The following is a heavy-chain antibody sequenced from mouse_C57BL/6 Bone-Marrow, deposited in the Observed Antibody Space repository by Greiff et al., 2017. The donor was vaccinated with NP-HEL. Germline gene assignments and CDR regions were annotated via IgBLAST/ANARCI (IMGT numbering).Heavy chain of an antibody. CDR1: GYSITSGYD. Sequence: EVKLEESGPGMVKPSQSLSLTCTVTGYSITSGYDWHWIRHFPGNKLEWMGYISYSGSTNYNPSLKSRISITHDTSKNHFFLKLNSVTTEDTATYYCARRGDGYYYFDYWGQGTTLTVSS. J-gene: IGHJ2*01. CDR3: ARRGDGYYYFDY. CDR2: ISYSGST. V-gene: IGHV3-1*01. D-gene: IGHD2-3*01.